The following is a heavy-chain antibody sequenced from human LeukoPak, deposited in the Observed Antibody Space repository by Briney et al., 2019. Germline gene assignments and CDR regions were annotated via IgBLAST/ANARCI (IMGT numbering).Heavy chain of an antibody. V-gene: IGHV5-10-1*01. CDR3: ARHSAGIVVAGK. D-gene: IGHD6-19*01. Sequence: PGESLKISCKGSGYSFTSYWISWVRQMPGKGLEWMGRIDPSDSYTNNSPSFQGHVTISADKSISTVYLQWSSLKASDTAMYYCARHSAGIVVAGKWGQGTLVTVSS. CDR1: GYSFTSYW. J-gene: IGHJ4*02. CDR2: IDPSDSYT.